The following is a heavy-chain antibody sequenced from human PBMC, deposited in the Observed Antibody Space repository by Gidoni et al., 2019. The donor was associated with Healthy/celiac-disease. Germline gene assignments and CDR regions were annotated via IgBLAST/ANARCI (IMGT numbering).Heavy chain of an antibody. V-gene: IGHV3-23*01. D-gene: IGHD3-22*01. CDR2: ISGSGGST. CDR1: GFTFSSYA. Sequence: EVQLLESGGGLVQPGGSLRLSWAASGFTFSSYAMSWVRQAPGEGLEWVSAISGSGGSTYYADSVKGRFTISRDNSKNTLYLQMNSLRAEDTAVYYCAKDRWGSGSGYFFDYWGQGTLVTVSS. J-gene: IGHJ4*02. CDR3: AKDRWGSGSGYFFDY.